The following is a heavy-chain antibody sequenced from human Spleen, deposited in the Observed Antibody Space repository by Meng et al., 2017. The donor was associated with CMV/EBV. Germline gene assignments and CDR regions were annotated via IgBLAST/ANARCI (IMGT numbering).Heavy chain of an antibody. CDR2: IIHGGSP. Sequence: VPLQQWGAGLLQPSGTLSLTCAVNGGSLSGAYWNGTRQPPGKGLEWIGEIIHGGSPSYNPSLKSRVTISIDTSKNQLSLMLSSVTVADTAVYYCARRPTGINYWGQGTLVTVSS. D-gene: IGHD2-8*02. CDR1: GGSLSGAY. CDR3: ARRPTGINY. J-gene: IGHJ4*02. V-gene: IGHV4-34*02.